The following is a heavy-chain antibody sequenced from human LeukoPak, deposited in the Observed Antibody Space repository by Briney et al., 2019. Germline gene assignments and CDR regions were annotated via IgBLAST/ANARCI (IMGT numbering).Heavy chain of an antibody. V-gene: IGHV3-11*03. D-gene: IGHD6-13*01. J-gene: IGHJ4*02. Sequence: GGSLRLSCVVSGIPFSDFYMNWIRQAPGKGLEWLSYISSSSSYTDYAESVKGRFTISRDNAKSALYLQMNDLRVEDTAVYYCAAGTAADYWGQGTLVIVSS. CDR2: ISSSSSYT. CDR3: AAGTAADY. CDR1: GIPFSDFY.